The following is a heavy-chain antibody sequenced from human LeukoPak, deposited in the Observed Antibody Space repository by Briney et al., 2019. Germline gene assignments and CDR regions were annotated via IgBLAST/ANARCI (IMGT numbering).Heavy chain of an antibody. CDR3: AKDGAFGGGYFDY. CDR1: GFTFSSYA. Sequence: GGSLRLSCAASGFTFSSYAMSWVRQAPGEGLEWVSAISGSGGSTYYADSVKGRFTISRDNSKNTLYLQMNSLRAEDTAVYYCAKDGAFGGGYFDYWGQGTLVTVSS. D-gene: IGHD4/OR15-4a*01. J-gene: IGHJ4*02. V-gene: IGHV3-23*01. CDR2: ISGSGGST.